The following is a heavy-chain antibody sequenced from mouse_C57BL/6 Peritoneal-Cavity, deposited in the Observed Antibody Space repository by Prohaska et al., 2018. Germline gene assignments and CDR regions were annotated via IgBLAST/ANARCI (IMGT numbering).Heavy chain of an antibody. Sequence: EVQLLETGGGLVQPGGSRGLSCEGSGFTFSGFWMSWVRQTPGKTLEWIGDINSDGSAINYAPSIKDRVTIFRDNDKSTLYLQLIHVRSEVTATYSSLSSSTYWYFDFWGKGTTVTVSS. D-gene: IGHD2-10*02. J-gene: IGHJ1*03. CDR2: INSDGSAI. V-gene: IGHV11-2*01. CDR3: LSSSTYWYFDF. CDR1: GFTFSGFW.